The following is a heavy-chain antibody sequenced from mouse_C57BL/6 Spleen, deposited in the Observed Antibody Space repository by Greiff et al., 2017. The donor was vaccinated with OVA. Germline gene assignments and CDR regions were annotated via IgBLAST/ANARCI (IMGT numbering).Heavy chain of an antibody. J-gene: IGHJ2*01. Sequence: EVQVVESGGGLVQPGGSLSLSCAASGFTFTDYYMSWVRQPPGKALEWLGFIRNKANGYTTEYSASVKGRFTISRDNSQSILYLQMNALRAEDSATYYCARSFYYGYDGEGFDYWGQGTTLTVSS. CDR1: GFTFTDYY. V-gene: IGHV7-3*01. D-gene: IGHD2-2*01. CDR3: ARSFYYGYDGEGFDY. CDR2: IRNKANGYTT.